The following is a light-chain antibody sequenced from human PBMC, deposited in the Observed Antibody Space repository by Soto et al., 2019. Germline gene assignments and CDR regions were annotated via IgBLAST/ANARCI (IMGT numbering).Light chain of an antibody. V-gene: IGKV3-20*01. J-gene: IGKJ1*01. CDR1: QSVSSSY. CDR3: QQYGSSPQT. Sequence: EIVLTQSPGTLSLSPGDRATLSCRASQSVSSSYLAWYQQKPGQAPSLLIYGASSRATGIPDRFSGSGSGTDFTLTISRLEPEDFAVYYCQQYGSSPQTFGQGTKVEIK. CDR2: GAS.